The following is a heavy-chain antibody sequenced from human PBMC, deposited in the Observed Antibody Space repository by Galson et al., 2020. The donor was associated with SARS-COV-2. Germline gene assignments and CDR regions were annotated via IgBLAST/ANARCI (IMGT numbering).Heavy chain of an antibody. Sequence: SETLSLTCTVSGGSISSSSDYWGWIRQSPGKGPEWIGSIYYSGSASYNPSLKSRVTISVDTSKNHFSLKMSSVTAADTAVYYWARPLVGSTWYFDYWGQGILVTVSS. D-gene: IGHD2-2*01. CDR3: ARPLVGSTWYFDY. CDR1: GGSISSSSDY. J-gene: IGHJ4*02. CDR2: IYYSGSA. V-gene: IGHV4-39*02.